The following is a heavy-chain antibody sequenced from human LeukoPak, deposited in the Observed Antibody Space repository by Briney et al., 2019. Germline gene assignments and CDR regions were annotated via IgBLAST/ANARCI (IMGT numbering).Heavy chain of an antibody. D-gene: IGHD3-10*01. Sequence: GGSLRLSCAASGFTFSSYWMHWVRQAPGKGLVWVARINTNGGPTQYADSVTGRFTISRDNAKTTLYLQMNSLRDEDTAVYYCAGDLISGSGSLGYWGQGTLVTVSS. CDR1: GFTFSSYW. J-gene: IGHJ4*02. V-gene: IGHV3-74*01. CDR2: INTNGGPT. CDR3: AGDLISGSGSLGY.